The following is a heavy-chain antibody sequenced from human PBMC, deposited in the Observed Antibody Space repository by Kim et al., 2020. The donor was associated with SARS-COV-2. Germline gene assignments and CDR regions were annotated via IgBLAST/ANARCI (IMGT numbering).Heavy chain of an antibody. CDR2: IDNEGRST. V-gene: IGHV3-74*01. D-gene: IGHD5-18*01. CDR3: TGPRNTAYGMDV. CDR1: GITSSSYW. Sequence: GGSLRLSCEASGITSSSYWMHWVRQVPGKGLVWVSRIDNEGRSTSYADSVKGRFTISRDNAKNTLYLQMNSLEAEDTAVYYCTGPRNTAYGMDVWGQGTTGTVSS. J-gene: IGHJ6*02.